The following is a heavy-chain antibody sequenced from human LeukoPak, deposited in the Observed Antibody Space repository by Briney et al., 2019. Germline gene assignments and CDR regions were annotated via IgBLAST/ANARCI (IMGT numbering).Heavy chain of an antibody. V-gene: IGHV3-23*01. CDR3: ARGGTYDSSGYPDY. J-gene: IGHJ4*02. D-gene: IGHD3-22*01. CDR1: GFTFSSYA. Sequence: GGSLRLSCAASGFTFSSYAMSWVRQAPGKGLEWVSAISGSGYNTYYADSVKGRFTISRDNSKNTLYLQMNSLRAEDTAVYYCARGGTYDSSGYPDYWGQGTLVTVSS. CDR2: ISGSGYNT.